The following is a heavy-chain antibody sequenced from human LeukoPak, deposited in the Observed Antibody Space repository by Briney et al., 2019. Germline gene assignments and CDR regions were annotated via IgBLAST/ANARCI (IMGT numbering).Heavy chain of an antibody. V-gene: IGHV4-59*01. J-gene: IGHJ3*02. CDR3: ARDTGYCSSTSCYRNDAFDI. CDR1: GGSISSYY. CDR2: IYYSGST. D-gene: IGHD2-2*02. Sequence: PSETLSLTCTVSGGSISSYYWSWIRQPPGKGLEWIGYIYYSGSTNYNPSLKSRVTISVDTSKNQFSLKLSSVTAADTAVYYCARDTGYCSSTSCYRNDAFDIWGQGTMVTVSS.